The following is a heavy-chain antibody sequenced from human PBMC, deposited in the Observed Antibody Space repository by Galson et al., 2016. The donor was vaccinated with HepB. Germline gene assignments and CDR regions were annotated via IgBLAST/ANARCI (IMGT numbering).Heavy chain of an antibody. J-gene: IGHJ5*02. CDR1: GFIFSKYA. V-gene: IGHV3-23*01. CDR3: AKGGINDAWSDYYTPQVVRAIPFDP. CDR2: ISGSGETT. Sequence: SLRLSCAASGFIFSKYAMSRVRQAPGKGLEWVLGISGSGETTYYADSVKGRFTISRDNSKNTVHLQMNSLRGEDTAVYYWAKGGINDAWSDYYTPQVVRAIPFDPWGQGTLVTVSS. D-gene: IGHD3-3*01.